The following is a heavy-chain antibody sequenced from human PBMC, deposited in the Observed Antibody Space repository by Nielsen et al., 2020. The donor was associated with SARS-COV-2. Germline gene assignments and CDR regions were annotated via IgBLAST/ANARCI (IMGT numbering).Heavy chain of an antibody. V-gene: IGHV1-3*01. J-gene: IGHJ5*02. Sequence: ASVKVSCKASGYTFTSYAMHWVRQAPGQRLEWMGWINAGNGNTKYSQKFQGRVTITRDTSTSTAYMELRSLRSDDTAVYYCARDTPIYGSGSYYRYWFDPWGQGTLVTVSS. CDR3: ARDTPIYGSGSYYRYWFDP. D-gene: IGHD3-10*01. CDR2: INAGNGNT. CDR1: GYTFTSYA.